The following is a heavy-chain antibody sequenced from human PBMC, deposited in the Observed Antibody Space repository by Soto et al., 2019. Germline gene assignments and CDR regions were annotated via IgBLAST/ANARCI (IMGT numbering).Heavy chain of an antibody. J-gene: IGHJ4*02. Sequence: SETLSLTCTVSGDSITSNSYFWAWIRQPPGKGLEWTGSIYYSGSTYYNPSLKSRVTISVDTSKNQFSLKLSSVTAADTAVYYCARARSGDRRFDSWGQGALVTVSS. V-gene: IGHV4-39*01. CDR3: ARARSGDRRFDS. D-gene: IGHD2-21*02. CDR1: GDSITSNSYF. CDR2: IYYSGST.